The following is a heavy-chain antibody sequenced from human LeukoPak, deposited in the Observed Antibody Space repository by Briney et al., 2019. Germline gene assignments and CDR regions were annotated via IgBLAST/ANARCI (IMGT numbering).Heavy chain of an antibody. V-gene: IGHV3-43*01. CDR2: ISWDGGST. J-gene: IGHJ5*02. Sequence: GGSLRLSCAASGFTFSSYWMHWVRQAPGKGLEWVSLISWDGGSTYYADSVKGRFTISRDNSKNSLYLQMNSLRTEDTALYYCAKHNDYGGNQWFDPWGQGTLVTVSS. CDR1: GFTFSSYW. CDR3: AKHNDYGGNQWFDP. D-gene: IGHD4-23*01.